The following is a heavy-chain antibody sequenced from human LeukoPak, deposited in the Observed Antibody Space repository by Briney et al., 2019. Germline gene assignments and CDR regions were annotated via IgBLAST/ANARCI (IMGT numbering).Heavy chain of an antibody. J-gene: IGHJ4*02. Sequence: PSETLSPTCTVSGDSINSSTYYWGWIRQPPGKGLEWIGSIYYSGSTYYNPSLKSRVTQSVDTSKRQFSLKLSSVTAADTAIYYCARHPTGSFLFDYWGQGTLVAVSS. CDR1: GDSINSSTYY. CDR2: IYYSGST. D-gene: IGHD2/OR15-2a*01. CDR3: ARHPTGSFLFDY. V-gene: IGHV4-39*01.